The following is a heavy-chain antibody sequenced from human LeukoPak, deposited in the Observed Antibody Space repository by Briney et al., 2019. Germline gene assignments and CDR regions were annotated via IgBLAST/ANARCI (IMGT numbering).Heavy chain of an antibody. CDR1: GFTFSSYG. J-gene: IGHJ4*02. V-gene: IGHV3-30*02. D-gene: IGHD1-1*01. CDR2: IRYDGSNK. Sequence: GGSLRLSCAASGFTFSSYGMHWVRQAPGKGLEWVAFIRYDGSNKYYADSVKGRFTISRDNSKNTLYLQMNSLRAEDTAVYFCAKSRSGSANWALQIFDNWGQGTLVTVSS. CDR3: AKSRSGSANWALQIFDN.